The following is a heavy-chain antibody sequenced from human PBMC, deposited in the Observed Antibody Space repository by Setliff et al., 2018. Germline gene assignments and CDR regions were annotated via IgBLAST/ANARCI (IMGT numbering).Heavy chain of an antibody. CDR2: IYHSGST. D-gene: IGHD3-10*01. CDR1: GYSISSGYY. J-gene: IGHJ5*02. V-gene: IGHV4-38-2*01. CDR3: ARHVNGSGKYYNWFDP. Sequence: SETLSLTCAVSGYSISSGYYWGWIRQPPGKGLEWIGSIYHSGSTYYNPSLKSRVTISVDTSKNQFSLKLSSVTAADTAVYYCARHVNGSGKYYNWFDPWGQGTLVTSPQ.